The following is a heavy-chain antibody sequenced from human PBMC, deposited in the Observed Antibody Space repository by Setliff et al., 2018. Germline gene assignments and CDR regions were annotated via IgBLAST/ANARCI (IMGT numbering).Heavy chain of an antibody. D-gene: IGHD3-3*01. J-gene: IGHJ5*02. CDR1: GGSISSGGYY. CDR3: ARALYAPVGPTDNWFDP. V-gene: IGHV4-31*03. CDR2: IYYSGSTS. Sequence: SVTLSLTCTVSGGSISSGGYYWRWIRQHPGQGLEWIGYIYYSGSTSYYNPSLKSRVTISVDTSKNQFSLKLSSVTAADTALYYCARALYAPVGPTDNWFDPWGQGTLVTVSS.